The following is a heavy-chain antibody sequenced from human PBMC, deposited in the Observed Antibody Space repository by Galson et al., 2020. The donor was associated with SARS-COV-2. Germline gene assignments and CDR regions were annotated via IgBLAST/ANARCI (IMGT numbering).Heavy chain of an antibody. J-gene: IGHJ4*02. Sequence: SQTLSLTCTVSGGSIRNRNSSWGWTRHPPGRGLEWVPSIKASGTDYNPSPKSRVTISIDTYRHQFSLKLRSVTAADTAVFYCAAFVVGPMLNYWGQGTLVTVSS. CDR2: IKASGT. CDR1: GGSIRNRNSS. CDR3: AAFVVGPMLNY. D-gene: IGHD2-15*01. V-gene: IGHV4-39*01.